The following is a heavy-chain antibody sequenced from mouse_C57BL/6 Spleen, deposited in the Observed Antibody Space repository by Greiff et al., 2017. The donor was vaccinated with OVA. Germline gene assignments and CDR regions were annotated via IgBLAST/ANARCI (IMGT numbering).Heavy chain of an antibody. CDR2: IDPENGDT. D-gene: IGHD5-1*01. V-gene: IGHV14-4*01. Sequence: EVQLQESGAELVRPGASVKLSCTASGFNIKDDYMHWVKQRPEQGLEWIGWIDPENGDTEYASKFQGKATITADTSSNTAYLQLSSLTSEDTAVYYCTTRSTPGYFDVWGTGTTVTVSS. CDR1: GFNIKDDY. J-gene: IGHJ1*03. CDR3: TTRSTPGYFDV.